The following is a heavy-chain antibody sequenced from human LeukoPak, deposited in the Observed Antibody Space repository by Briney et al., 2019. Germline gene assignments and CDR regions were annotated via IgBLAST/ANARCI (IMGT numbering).Heavy chain of an antibody. CDR2: ISGDGVTT. V-gene: IGHV3-43*02. Sequence: PGGSLRLSCAASGFNFRDFAMHWVRQVPGQGPDWVSLISGDGVTTYYSDSVKDRFTISRDNNKNLLFLQMNSLRVEDSAIYYCAKGNNTISFNFDYWGRGSLVTVSS. D-gene: IGHD2-2*01. J-gene: IGHJ4*02. CDR3: AKGNNTISFNFDY. CDR1: GFNFRDFA.